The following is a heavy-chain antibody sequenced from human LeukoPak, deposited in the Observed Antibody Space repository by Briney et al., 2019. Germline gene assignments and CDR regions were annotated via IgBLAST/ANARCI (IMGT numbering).Heavy chain of an antibody. V-gene: IGHV1-2*02. CDR1: GYTFTGYY. CDR3: ASECSSTSCYKGFDP. CDR2: INPNSGGT. J-gene: IGHJ5*02. D-gene: IGHD2-2*02. Sequence: ASVKVSCKASGYTFTGYYMHWVRQAPGQGLEWMGWINPNSGGTNYAQKFQGRVTMTRDTSISTAYMELSRLRSDDTAVYYCASECSSTSCYKGFDPWGQGTLVTVS.